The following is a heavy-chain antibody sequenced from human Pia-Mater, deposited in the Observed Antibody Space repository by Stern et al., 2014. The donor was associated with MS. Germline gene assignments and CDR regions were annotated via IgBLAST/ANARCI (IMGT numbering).Heavy chain of an antibody. Sequence: EVQLVESGGGLVQPWGSLRLSCAASGFTFSSYWMSWVRQAPGTGLEWVATIKQDGSENYYVDSVKGRFTISRDTAKISLYMQINSLRAEDTAVYYLARIAPANWNYDYWGQGTLVTVSS. CDR3: ARIAPANWNYDY. V-gene: IGHV3-7*01. D-gene: IGHD1-7*01. CDR2: IKQDGSEN. CDR1: GFTFSSYW. J-gene: IGHJ4*02.